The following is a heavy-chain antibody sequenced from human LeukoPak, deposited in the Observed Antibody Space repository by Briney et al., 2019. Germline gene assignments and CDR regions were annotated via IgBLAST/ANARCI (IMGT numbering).Heavy chain of an antibody. CDR2: ISWSSGSI. Sequence: GGSLRLSCAASGFTFDDYAMHWVRQAPGKGLEWVSGISWSSGSIGYADSVKGRFTISRDNAKNSLYLQMNSLRAEDTALYYCAKDRKGEWELLPYYFDYWGQGTLVTVSS. CDR1: GFTFDDYA. V-gene: IGHV3-9*01. J-gene: IGHJ4*02. CDR3: AKDRKGEWELLPYYFDY. D-gene: IGHD1-26*01.